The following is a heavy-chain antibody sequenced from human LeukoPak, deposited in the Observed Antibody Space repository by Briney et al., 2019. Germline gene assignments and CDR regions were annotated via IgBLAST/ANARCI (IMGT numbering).Heavy chain of an antibody. CDR2: IYHSGST. CDR1: GASISSSNW. Sequence: SETLSLTCAVSGASISSSNWWSWVRQPPGQGLAWIGEIYHSGSTKYNPSLKSRVTISVDKSKNQFSLELSSVTAADTAVYYCARAPSSGWWGWVYFDYWGQGTLVTVSS. J-gene: IGHJ4*02. V-gene: IGHV4-4*02. CDR3: ARAPSSGWWGWVYFDY. D-gene: IGHD6-19*01.